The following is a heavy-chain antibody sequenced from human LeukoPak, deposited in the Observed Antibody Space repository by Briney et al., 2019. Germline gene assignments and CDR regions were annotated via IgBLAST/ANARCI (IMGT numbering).Heavy chain of an antibody. CDR1: GYTFTSYG. J-gene: IGHJ6*02. V-gene: IGHV1-18*01. CDR2: ISAYNGNT. Sequence: GASAKVSCKASGYTFTSYGISWVRQAPGQGLEWMGWISAYNGNTNYAQKLQGRVTMTTDTSTSTAYMELRSLRSDDTAVYYCARDREGSYYDILTGYRSNYGMDVWGQGTTVTVSS. CDR3: ARDREGSYYDILTGYRSNYGMDV. D-gene: IGHD3-9*01.